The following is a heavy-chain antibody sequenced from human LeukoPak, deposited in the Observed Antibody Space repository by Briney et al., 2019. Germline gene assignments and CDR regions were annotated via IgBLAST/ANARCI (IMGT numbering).Heavy chain of an antibody. Sequence: SETLSLTCTVSGGSISSSSYYWGWIRQPPGKGLEWIGSIYYSGTTYSNPYLRSRVTISVDTSKNQFSLKLSSVTAADTSVYYCARGGFDLWGRGTLVTVSS. CDR1: GGSISSSSYY. V-gene: IGHV4-39*01. D-gene: IGHD3-16*01. J-gene: IGHJ2*01. CDR3: ARGGFDL. CDR2: IYYSGTT.